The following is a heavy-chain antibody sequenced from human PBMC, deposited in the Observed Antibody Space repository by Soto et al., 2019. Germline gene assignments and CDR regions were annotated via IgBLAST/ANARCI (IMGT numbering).Heavy chain of an antibody. D-gene: IGHD4-17*01. CDR1: GGSLNSSGYY. V-gene: IGHV4-31*11. J-gene: IGHJ4*02. CDR2: MYYSGSP. Sequence: QVQLQESGPGLVKPSQTLSLTCAVSGGSLNSSGYYWSWIRQRPGKGLEWIGYMYYSGSPYYNPSLRSRLTMSVDTSKNHFSLKLSSVTAADTAVYYCARGNYGDPYYFDYWGQGILVTVSS. CDR3: ARGNYGDPYYFDY.